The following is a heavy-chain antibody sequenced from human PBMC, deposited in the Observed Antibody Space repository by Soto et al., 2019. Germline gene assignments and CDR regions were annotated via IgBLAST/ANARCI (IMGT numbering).Heavy chain of an antibody. CDR1: GGSFSKYG. CDR3: ARGYRENYVYAMDV. J-gene: IGHJ6*02. D-gene: IGHD1-26*01. V-gene: IGHV1-69*01. CDR2: IIPMFGIG. Sequence: QVQLVQSGAEVKMPGSSVRVSCKASGGSFSKYGISWVRQAPGQGLEWMGGIIPMFGIGNYAEKFLGRVTITADESTSTSHMELSSLRSEDTGVYFCARGYRENYVYAMDVWGQGTTVTVAS.